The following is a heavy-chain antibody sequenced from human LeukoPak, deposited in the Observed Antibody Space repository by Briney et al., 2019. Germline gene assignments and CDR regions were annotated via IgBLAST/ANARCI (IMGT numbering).Heavy chain of an antibody. CDR3: AKDRVGYYDSSGSSLLDY. CDR1: GFTFSSYG. J-gene: IGHJ4*02. CDR2: IWYDGSNK. D-gene: IGHD3-22*01. Sequence: PGRSLRLSCAASGFTFSSYGMHWVRQAPGKGLEWVAVIWYDGSNKYYADSVKGRFTISRDNSKNTLYLQMNSLRAEDTAVYYCAKDRVGYYDSSGSSLLDYWGQGTLVTVPS. V-gene: IGHV3-33*06.